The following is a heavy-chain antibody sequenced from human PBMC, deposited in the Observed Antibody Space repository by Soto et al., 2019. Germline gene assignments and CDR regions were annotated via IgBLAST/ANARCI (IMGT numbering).Heavy chain of an antibody. CDR1: GYIFNGYG. D-gene: IGHD3-3*01. CDR3: ARGGSGYHTGRGFAGAMDV. CDR2: ISPYNGHT. J-gene: IGHJ6*02. Sequence: QIQLVQSGGEVKKPGASVNLSCKASGYIFNGYGISWVRQAPGQGLEWMGWISPYNGHTEYSQSLQGRLTVTADTSTTTVYMKLRGLRSDDTAVYYCARGGSGYHTGRGFAGAMDVWGQGTTVTVSS. V-gene: IGHV1-18*04.